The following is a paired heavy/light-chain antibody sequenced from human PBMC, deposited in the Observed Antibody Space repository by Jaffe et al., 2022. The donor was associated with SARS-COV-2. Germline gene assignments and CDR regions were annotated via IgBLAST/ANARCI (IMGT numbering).Light chain of an antibody. CDR2: GAS. Sequence: EIVMTQSPATLPVSPGERATLSCRASQTISSKLAWYQKKPGQAPRLLIYGASTRATGIPARFSGSGSGTEFTLTINSLQSEDFAVYYCQQYNNWPVAFGPGTKVDIK. J-gene: IGKJ3*01. CDR3: QQYNNWPVA. CDR1: QTISSK. V-gene: IGKV3-15*01.
Heavy chain of an antibody. D-gene: IGHD6-13*01. CDR3: ARDLTWIGATAAGTGDY. Sequence: QVQLVESGGGVVQPGRSLRLSCATSGFTFSRYSIHWVRQAPDKGLEWVASISPEGTNTHSAESVKGRFTISRDNSKNTVYLQMSSVRGEDTAVYYCARDLTWIGATAAGTGDYWGQGTLVTVSS. CDR2: ISPEGTNT. CDR1: GFTFSRYS. V-gene: IGHV3-30*04. J-gene: IGHJ4*02.